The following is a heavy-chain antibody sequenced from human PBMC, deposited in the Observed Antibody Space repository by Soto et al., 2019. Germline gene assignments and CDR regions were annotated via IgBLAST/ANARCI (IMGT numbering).Heavy chain of an antibody. Sequence: QVQLVESGGGVVQPGRSLRLCCAASGFTFSSYAMHWVRQAPGKGLEWVAVISYDGSNKYYADSVKGRFTISRDNSKNTLYLQMNSLTAEDTAVYYWAREGRGDYGGNPILSYYYYCMDVWGQGTTVTVSS. CDR2: ISYDGSNK. J-gene: IGHJ6*02. CDR3: AREGRGDYGGNPILSYYYYCMDV. V-gene: IGHV3-30-3*01. CDR1: GFTFSSYA. D-gene: IGHD4-17*01.